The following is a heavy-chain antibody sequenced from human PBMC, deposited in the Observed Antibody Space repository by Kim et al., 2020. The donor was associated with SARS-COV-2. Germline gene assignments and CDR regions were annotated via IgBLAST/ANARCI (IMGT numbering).Heavy chain of an antibody. V-gene: IGHV3-48*03. CDR2: ISSSGSTK. CDR3: ARTRLVTIFGVVIKKISRESDHYYCYGMDV. CDR1: GFTFSSYE. D-gene: IGHD3-3*01. J-gene: IGHJ6*02. Sequence: GGSLRLSCAASGFTFSSYEMNWVRQAAGKGLEWVSDISSSGSTKYYADSVKGRFTISRDNAKSSLSLQMNSLRAEDTAVYYCARTRLVTIFGVVIKKISRESDHYYCYGMDVWGQGTTVTVSS.